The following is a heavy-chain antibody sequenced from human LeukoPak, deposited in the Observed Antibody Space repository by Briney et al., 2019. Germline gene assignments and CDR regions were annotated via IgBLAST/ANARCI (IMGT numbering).Heavy chain of an antibody. CDR1: GFTSINYA. D-gene: IGHD4-17*01. Sequence: GGSLRLSCAASGFTSINYAMNWVRQAPGKGLEWICFIRKKGYGETTDYAASVRGRFTISRDDAKSIAYLQMNSLKTEDTALYYCSRGLHDYGDSNYYFDQWGRGTLVTVSS. J-gene: IGHJ4*02. CDR2: IRKKGYGETT. CDR3: SRGLHDYGDSNYYFDQ. V-gene: IGHV3-49*04.